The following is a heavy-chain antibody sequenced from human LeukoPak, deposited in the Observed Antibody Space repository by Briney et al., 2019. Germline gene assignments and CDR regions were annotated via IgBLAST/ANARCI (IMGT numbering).Heavy chain of an antibody. D-gene: IGHD3-22*01. V-gene: IGHV3-30*04. Sequence: PGGSLRLSCAASGFTFSSYAMHWVRQAPGKGLEWVAVISYDGSNKYYADSVKGRFTISRDNSKNTLYLQMNSLRSEDTAVYYCARDRPNNSGFYYWGQGTLVTVSS. CDR2: ISYDGSNK. CDR1: GFTFSSYA. CDR3: ARDRPNNSGFYY. J-gene: IGHJ4*02.